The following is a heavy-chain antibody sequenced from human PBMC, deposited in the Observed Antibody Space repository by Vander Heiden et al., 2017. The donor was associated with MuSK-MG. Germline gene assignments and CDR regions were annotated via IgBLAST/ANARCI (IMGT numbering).Heavy chain of an antibody. J-gene: IGHJ4*02. D-gene: IGHD1-26*01. CDR3: ARGGLTQWEFLSFDY. CDR2: VYYSGST. CDR1: GGSVSSSSSY. Sequence: QLQLQESGPGLVKPSETLSVTCTVSGGSVSSSSSYWGWIRQPPGKGLEWIGSVYYSGSTYYNASLKSRATISVDTSKNQFSLRLKSVTAADTAVYYCARGGLTQWEFLSFDYWGQGTLVTVTS. V-gene: IGHV4-39*02.